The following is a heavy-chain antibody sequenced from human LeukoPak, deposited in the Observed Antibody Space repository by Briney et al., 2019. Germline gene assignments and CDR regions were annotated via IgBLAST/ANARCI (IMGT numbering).Heavy chain of an antibody. Sequence: GGSLRLSCAASEFTFSSYSMNWVRQAPGKGLEWVSSISSSSNYIYYADSVKGRFTISRDNAKNSLYLQMNSVRAEDTAVYYCAKDLTTGTLSFDYWGQGTLVTVSS. CDR3: AKDLTTGTLSFDY. V-gene: IGHV3-21*01. J-gene: IGHJ4*02. CDR2: ISSSSNYI. D-gene: IGHD1-1*01. CDR1: EFTFSSYS.